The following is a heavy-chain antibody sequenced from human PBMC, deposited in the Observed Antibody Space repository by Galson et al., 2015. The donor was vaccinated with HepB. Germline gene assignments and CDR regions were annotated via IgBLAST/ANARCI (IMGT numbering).Heavy chain of an antibody. CDR1: GGTFSSYA. J-gene: IGHJ3*02. D-gene: IGHD1-26*01. CDR2: IIPIFGTA. CDR3: ARVLRVGASPLDI. V-gene: IGHV1-69*13. Sequence: SVKVSCKASGGTFSSYAISWVRQAPGQGLEWMGGIIPIFGTANYAQKFRGRVTITADESTSTAYMELSSLRSEDTAVYYCARVLRVGASPLDIWGQGTMVTVSS.